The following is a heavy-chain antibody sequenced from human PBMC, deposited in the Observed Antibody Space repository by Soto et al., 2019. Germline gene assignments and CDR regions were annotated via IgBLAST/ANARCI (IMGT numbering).Heavy chain of an antibody. D-gene: IGHD1-26*01. V-gene: IGHV3-49*04. J-gene: IGHJ4*02. CDR1: GFTFGDYA. CDR3: TSRYSGSYYASDY. CDR2: IRSKAYGGTT. Sequence: PGGSLRLSCTASGFTFGDYAMSWVRQAPGKGLEWVGFIRSKAYGGTTEYAASVKGRFTISRDDSKSIAYLQMNSLKTEDTAVYYCTSRYSGSYYASDYWGQGTLVTVSS.